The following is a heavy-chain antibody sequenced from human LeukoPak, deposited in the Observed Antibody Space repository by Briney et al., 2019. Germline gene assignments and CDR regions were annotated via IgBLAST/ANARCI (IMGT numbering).Heavy chain of an antibody. CDR1: GFTFSSYA. J-gene: IGHJ4*02. D-gene: IGHD6-6*01. CDR2: ISHDGSNK. V-gene: IGHV3-30-3*01. CDR3: AAHPRGSSIGY. Sequence: PGRSLRLSCEAPGFTFSSYAMHWVRQAPGKGLEWVAIISHDGSNKYYADSVKGRFTISRDNSKNTLYLQMNSLGAEDTAVYYCAAHPRGSSIGYWGQGTLVTVSS.